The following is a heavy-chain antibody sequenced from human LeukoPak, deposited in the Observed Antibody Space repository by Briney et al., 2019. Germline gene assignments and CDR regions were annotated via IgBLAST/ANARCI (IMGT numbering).Heavy chain of an antibody. D-gene: IGHD2-21*01. J-gene: IGHJ2*01. CDR2: IYSGGNT. V-gene: IGHV3-53*01. CDR3: ARVLIYYWYFDL. Sequence: GGSLRLSCAASGIIVSSNYMSWVRQAPGKGLEWVSVIYSGGNTYYADSVKGRFTISRDNSMNTLYLQMNSLRAEDTAVYYCARVLIYYWYFDLWGRGTLVTVSS. CDR1: GIIVSSNY.